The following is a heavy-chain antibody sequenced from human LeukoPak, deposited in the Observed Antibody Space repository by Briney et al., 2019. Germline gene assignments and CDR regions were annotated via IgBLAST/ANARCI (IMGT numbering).Heavy chain of an antibody. D-gene: IGHD2-15*01. CDR3: ARGLGYCSGGSCLRWFDP. CDR1: GGSISSYY. V-gene: IGHV4-59*01. CDR2: IYDSGST. Sequence: KPSETLSLTCTVSGGSISSYYRSWIRQPPGKGLEWIGFIYDSGSTSYNPSLKSRVTISVDTSKNQFSLKLRSVTAADTAVYYCARGLGYCSGGSCLRWFDPWGQGTLVTVSS. J-gene: IGHJ5*02.